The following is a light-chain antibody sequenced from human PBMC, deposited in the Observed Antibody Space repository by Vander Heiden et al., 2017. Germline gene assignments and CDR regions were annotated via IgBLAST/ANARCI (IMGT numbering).Light chain of an antibody. CDR1: QSLLYSSNNRNY. V-gene: IGKV4-1*01. CDR2: WAS. J-gene: IGKJ4*01. CDR3: QQYFSTPLT. Sequence: DIVMTQSPDSLAVSLGERGTINCKYSQSLLYSSNNRNYLAWYQQKPGQPPTLLIYWASARESGVPDRFSGSGSGTDFTLTISSLQAEDVAVYYCQQYFSTPLTFGGGTKVEIK.